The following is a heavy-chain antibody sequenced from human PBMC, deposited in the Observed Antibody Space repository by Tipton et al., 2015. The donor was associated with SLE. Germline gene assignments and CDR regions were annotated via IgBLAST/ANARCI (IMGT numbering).Heavy chain of an antibody. CDR2: IYSGDST. Sequence: SPRLSCAASGFTVSSNYMSWVRQAPGKGLEWVSVIYSGDSTYYADSVKGRFTISRDNSKDTLYLQMNSLRAEDTAVYYCARTVGTMIQGANNWFDPWGQGTLVTVSS. CDR3: ARTVGTMIQGANNWFDP. D-gene: IGHD5-24*01. J-gene: IGHJ5*02. V-gene: IGHV3-53*05. CDR1: GFTVSSNY.